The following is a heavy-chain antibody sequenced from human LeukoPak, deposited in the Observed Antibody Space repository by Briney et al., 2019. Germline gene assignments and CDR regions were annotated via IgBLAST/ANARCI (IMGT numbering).Heavy chain of an antibody. CDR1: GFTFSSYE. Sequence: GGSLRLSCAASGFTFSSYEMNWVRRAPGKGLVWVSRINSDGINTSYADSVKGRFTISRDNAKNTLNLQMNSLRAEDTAVYYCARDLGQYYDTSDNWFDPWGQGTLVTVSS. J-gene: IGHJ5*02. D-gene: IGHD3-22*01. V-gene: IGHV3-74*01. CDR3: ARDLGQYYDTSDNWFDP. CDR2: INSDGINT.